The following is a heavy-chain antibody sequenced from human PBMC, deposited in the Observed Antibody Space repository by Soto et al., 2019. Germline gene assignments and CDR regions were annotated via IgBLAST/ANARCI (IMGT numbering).Heavy chain of an antibody. J-gene: IGHJ4*02. D-gene: IGHD3-22*01. CDR2: ISGNGGTT. CDR1: GFTFSSHA. Sequence: EVQLLESGGGLIQPGGSLRLSCAASGFTFSSHAMTWVRQAPGKGLEWVSTISGNGGTTYFADSVKGRFSFTRDNSKNTLYLQMNSLRAEDTAVYYCAREDYYDSSGYYGYWGQGTLVTVSS. CDR3: AREDYYDSSGYYGY. V-gene: IGHV3-23*01.